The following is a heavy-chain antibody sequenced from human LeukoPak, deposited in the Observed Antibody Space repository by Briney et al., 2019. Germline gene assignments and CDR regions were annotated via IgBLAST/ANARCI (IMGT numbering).Heavy chain of an antibody. CDR3: AREDILTGCDY. D-gene: IGHD3-9*01. Sequence: PGGSLRLSCAASGFTFSSYAMHWVRQAPGKGLEWVAVISYDGSNKYYADSVKGRFTISRDNSKNTLYLQMNSLRAEDTAVYYCAREDILTGCDYWGQGTLATVSS. CDR1: GFTFSSYA. J-gene: IGHJ4*02. V-gene: IGHV3-30*04. CDR2: ISYDGSNK.